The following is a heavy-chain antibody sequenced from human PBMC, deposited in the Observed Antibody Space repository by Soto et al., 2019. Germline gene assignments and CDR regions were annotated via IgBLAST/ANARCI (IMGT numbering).Heavy chain of an antibody. D-gene: IGHD3-3*01. CDR1: GFTFSSYG. V-gene: IGHV3-33*01. CDR2: IWYDGSNK. J-gene: IGHJ6*02. Sequence: PGGSLRLSCAASGFTFSSYGMHWVRQAPGKGLEWVAVIWYDGSNKYYADSVKGRFTISRDNSKNTLYLQMNSLRAEDTAVYYCAHAISRDYDFWSGTELKLMDVWGQGTTVTVSS. CDR3: AHAISRDYDFWSGTELKLMDV.